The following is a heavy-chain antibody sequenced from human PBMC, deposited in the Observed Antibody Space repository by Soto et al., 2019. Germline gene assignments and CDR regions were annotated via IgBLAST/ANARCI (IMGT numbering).Heavy chain of an antibody. J-gene: IGHJ4*02. Sequence: GGSLRLSCAASGFTFNKCGISWVRQAPGKGRQWVATISGSGKTTEYADSVKGRLTTSRDNSRNTVHLQMNSLRVEDTAIYYCAKDVSENSGTGIADYWGQGTLVTVSS. CDR1: GFTFNKCG. D-gene: IGHD5-12*01. CDR3: AKDVSENSGTGIADY. V-gene: IGHV3-23*01. CDR2: ISGSGKTT.